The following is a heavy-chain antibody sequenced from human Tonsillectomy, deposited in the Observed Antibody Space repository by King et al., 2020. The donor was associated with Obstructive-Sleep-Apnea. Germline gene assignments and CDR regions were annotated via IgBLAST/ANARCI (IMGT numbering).Heavy chain of an antibody. CDR3: ARHGVNYYESGRDGWFDP. D-gene: IGHD3-10*01. V-gene: IGHV4-39*01. J-gene: IGHJ5*02. Sequence: QLQESGPGLVKPSETLSLTCTVSGGSISSSTYYWGWIRQPPGKGLEWIGSINYSGSTYYNPSLKSRVTISVDTSKNQFSLKLSSVTAADTAVYYCARHGVNYYESGRDGWFDPWGQGTLVTVAS. CDR2: INYSGST. CDR1: GGSISSSTYY.